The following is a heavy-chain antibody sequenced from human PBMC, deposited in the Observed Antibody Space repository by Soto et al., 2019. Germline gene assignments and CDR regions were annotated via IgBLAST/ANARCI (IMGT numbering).Heavy chain of an antibody. CDR1: GYSLTDLS. D-gene: IGHD2-15*01. CDR2: FDPEDGET. V-gene: IGHV1-24*01. Sequence: AASVKVSCKVSGYSLTDLSMHWVRQAPGKGHEWMGDFDPEDGETIYAQKFQGRVTMTEDTSTDTAYMELSSLRSEDTAVYYCATDVVYCSGGSCYFGWFDPWGQGTLVTVSS. CDR3: ATDVVYCSGGSCYFGWFDP. J-gene: IGHJ5*02.